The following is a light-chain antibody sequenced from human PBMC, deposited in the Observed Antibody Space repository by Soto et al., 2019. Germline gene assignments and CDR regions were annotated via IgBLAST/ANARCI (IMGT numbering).Light chain of an antibody. CDR2: DAS. CDR3: QPYVSPPIT. Sequence: EIVFTQDPGTLSLSLGERCVLSCMASQSVSNKYLAWYQQKPGQAPRLLIYDASTRATGITARFSGSGSGKEFTLIISSLQSEDFAVYYCQPYVSPPITVGPGTRLEIK. J-gene: IGKJ5*01. CDR1: QSVSNKY. V-gene: IGKV3-20*01.